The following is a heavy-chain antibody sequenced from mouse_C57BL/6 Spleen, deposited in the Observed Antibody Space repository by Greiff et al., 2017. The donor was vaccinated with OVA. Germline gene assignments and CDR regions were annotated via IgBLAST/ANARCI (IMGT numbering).Heavy chain of an antibody. CDR1: GFNIKDYY. V-gene: IGHV14-2*01. Sequence: EVKLQESGAELVKPGASVKLSCTASGFNIKDYYMHWVKQRTEQGLEWIGRIDPEDGETNYAPKFQGKATITADTTSNTAYLQRSSLTSEDTAVYYCARTDYGPWYFDVWGTGTTVTVSS. D-gene: IGHD1-1*02. CDR2: IDPEDGET. J-gene: IGHJ1*03. CDR3: ARTDYGPWYFDV.